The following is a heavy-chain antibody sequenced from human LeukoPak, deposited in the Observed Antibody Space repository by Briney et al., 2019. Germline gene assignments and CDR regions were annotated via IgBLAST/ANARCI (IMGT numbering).Heavy chain of an antibody. D-gene: IGHD6-6*01. V-gene: IGHV1-69*05. Sequence: ASVKVSCKASGGTFSSYAISWVRQAPGQGLEWMGGIIPIFGTANYAQKFQGRVTITTDESTSTAYMELSSLRSEDTAVYCCAEGGGWSSSFYMDVWGKGTTVTVSS. CDR3: AEGGGWSSSFYMDV. CDR2: IIPIFGTA. CDR1: GGTFSSYA. J-gene: IGHJ6*03.